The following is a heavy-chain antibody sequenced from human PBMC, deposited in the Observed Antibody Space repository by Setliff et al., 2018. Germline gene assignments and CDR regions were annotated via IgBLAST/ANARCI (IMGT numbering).Heavy chain of an antibody. CDR2: IYPGDSDT. Sequence: PGESLKISCKGSGYSFTSYWIGWVRQMPGKGLEWMGIIYPGDSDTSYSPSFQGQVTISADKSISTAYLQWSRLKASDTAMYYCARYDSSGYHYYYGMDVWGQGTTVTVSS. D-gene: IGHD3-22*01. CDR3: ARYDSSGYHYYYGMDV. CDR1: GYSFTSYW. J-gene: IGHJ6*02. V-gene: IGHV5-51*01.